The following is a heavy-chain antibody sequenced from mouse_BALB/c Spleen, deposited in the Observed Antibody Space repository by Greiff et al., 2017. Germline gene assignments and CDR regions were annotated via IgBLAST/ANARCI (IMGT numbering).Heavy chain of an antibody. CDR3: ARSTMITTRAMDY. D-gene: IGHD2-4*01. CDR1: GYTFTDYA. J-gene: IGHJ4*01. V-gene: IGHV1S137*01. Sequence: VQLQESGAELVRPGVSVKISCKGSGYTFTDYAMHWVKQSHAKSLEWIGVISTYYGDASYNQKFKGKATMTVDKSSSTAYMELARLTSEDSAIYYCARSTMITTRAMDYWGQGTSVTVSS. CDR2: ISTYYGDA.